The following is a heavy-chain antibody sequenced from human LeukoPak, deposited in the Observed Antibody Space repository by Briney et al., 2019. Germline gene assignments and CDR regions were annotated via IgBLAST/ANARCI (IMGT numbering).Heavy chain of an antibody. CDR3: ARYSPIAAAGMSYYYYYMDV. V-gene: IGHV1-69*01. J-gene: IGHJ6*03. D-gene: IGHD6-13*01. CDR2: IIPIFGTA. CDR1: GGTFSSYA. Sequence: SVKVSCKASGGTFSSYAISWVRQAPGQGLEWMGGIIPIFGTANYAQKFQGRVTITADEPTSTAYMELSSLRSEDTAVYYCARYSPIAAAGMSYYYYYMDVWGKGTTVTVSS.